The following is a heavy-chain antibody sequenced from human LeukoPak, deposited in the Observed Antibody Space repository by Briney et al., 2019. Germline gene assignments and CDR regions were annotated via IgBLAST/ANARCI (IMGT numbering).Heavy chain of an antibody. Sequence: SETLSLTCTVSGGSISSSSYYWGWIRQPPGKGREWIGSIYYSGSTYYNPSLKSRVTIAVDTSKNQFSMKLRSVTAADTAVYYCARDWGIAVAGHNYFDPWGLGTLVTVPS. CDR2: IYYSGST. J-gene: IGHJ5*02. V-gene: IGHV4-39*07. CDR1: GGSISSSSYY. CDR3: ARDWGIAVAGHNYFDP. D-gene: IGHD6-19*01.